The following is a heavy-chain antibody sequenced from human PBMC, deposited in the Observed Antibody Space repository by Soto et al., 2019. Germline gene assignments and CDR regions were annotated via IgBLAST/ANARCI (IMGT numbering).Heavy chain of an antibody. CDR1: GYTFTSYG. CDR2: ISAYNGNT. Sequence: QVQLVQSGAEVKKPGASVKVSCKASGYTFTSYGISWVRQSPGQGLEWLGWISAYNGNTNNAQKFQGRVAVTTDTSTSTAYMELMNLRSDDTAVYYCARTSGYSSTDNWVDPWGQVTLVTVSS. V-gene: IGHV1-18*01. J-gene: IGHJ5*02. D-gene: IGHD6-13*01. CDR3: ARTSGYSSTDNWVDP.